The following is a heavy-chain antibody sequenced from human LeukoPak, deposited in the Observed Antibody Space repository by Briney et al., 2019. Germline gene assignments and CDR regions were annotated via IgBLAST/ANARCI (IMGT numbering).Heavy chain of an antibody. CDR1: GGSISSYY. J-gene: IGHJ4*02. CDR3: AREDDSSGWFSSHYFDY. V-gene: IGHV4-4*07. D-gene: IGHD6-19*01. Sequence: PSETLSLTCTVSGGSISSYYWSWIRQPAGKGLEWIGRIYTSGSTNYNPSLKSRVTMSVDTSKNQFSLKLSSVTAADTAVYYCAREDDSSGWFSSHYFDYWGQGTLVTVSS. CDR2: IYTSGST.